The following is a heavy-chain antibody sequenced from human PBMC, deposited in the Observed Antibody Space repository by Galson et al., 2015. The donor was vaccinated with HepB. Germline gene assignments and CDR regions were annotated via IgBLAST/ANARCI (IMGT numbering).Heavy chain of an antibody. J-gene: IGHJ4*02. Sequence: QSGAEVKKPGESLKISCKGSGYSFTSYWIGWVRQMPGKGLEWMGIIYPGDSDTRYSPSFQGQVTISADKSISTAYLQWSSLKASDTAMYYCARRVSYYYGSGSYPDYWGQGTLVTVSS. D-gene: IGHD3-10*01. CDR3: ARRVSYYYGSGSYPDY. CDR2: IYPGDSDT. CDR1: GYSFTSYW. V-gene: IGHV5-51*01.